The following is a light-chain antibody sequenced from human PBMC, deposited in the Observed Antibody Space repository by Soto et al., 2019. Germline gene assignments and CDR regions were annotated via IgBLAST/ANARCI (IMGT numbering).Light chain of an antibody. CDR2: DVN. CDR1: RSDVGGYNH. V-gene: IGLV2-23*02. J-gene: IGLJ7*01. CDR3: CSYAGSSTWV. Sequence: QSVLTQPASVSGAPGQSITISCTGTRSDVGGYNHVSWYQQHPGKAPKLMIYDVNKRPSGVSNHCSGSKSGNTASLTISGLQVEDEADYYCCSYAGSSTWVFGGGTQLTVL.